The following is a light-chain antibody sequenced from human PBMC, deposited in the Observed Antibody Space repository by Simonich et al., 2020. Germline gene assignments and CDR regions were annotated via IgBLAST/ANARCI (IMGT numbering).Light chain of an antibody. Sequence: EIVLTQSPATLSLSPGERATLSCRASQSVSSYLAWYQQKPGQAPRRLIYDASNRATGIPARFSGSGSGTEFTLTISSMQSEDFAVYYCQQYNNWTRTFGQGTKVEIK. CDR3: QQYNNWTRT. CDR2: DAS. V-gene: IGKV3-15*01. CDR1: QSVSSY. J-gene: IGKJ1*01.